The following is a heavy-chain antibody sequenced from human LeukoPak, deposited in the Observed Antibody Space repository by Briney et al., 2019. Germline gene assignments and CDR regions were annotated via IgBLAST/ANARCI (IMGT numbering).Heavy chain of an antibody. CDR1: GFTFSSYA. CDR3: AKGVAASDYYYYGMDV. V-gene: IGHV3-23*01. CDR2: ISGSGGST. Sequence: PGGSLRLSCAASGFTFSSYAMSWVRQAPGKGLEWVSAISGSGGSTYYADSVKGRFTISRDNSKNTLYLQMNSLRAEDTAVYYCAKGVAASDYYYYGMDVWGQGTTVTVSS. J-gene: IGHJ6*02. D-gene: IGHD2-15*01.